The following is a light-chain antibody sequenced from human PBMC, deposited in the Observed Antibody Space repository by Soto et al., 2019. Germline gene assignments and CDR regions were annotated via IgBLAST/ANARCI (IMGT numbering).Light chain of an antibody. CDR3: QQYNNCLWT. Sequence: EIVMTHSPATLSVSPWEIATLSCRASQSVSSNLAWYQQKPGQAPRLLIYGASTRATGIPARFSGSGSGTEFTLTISSLQSEDFAVYYCQQYNNCLWTFGQGTKVDIK. V-gene: IGKV3-15*01. CDR1: QSVSSN. J-gene: IGKJ1*01. CDR2: GAS.